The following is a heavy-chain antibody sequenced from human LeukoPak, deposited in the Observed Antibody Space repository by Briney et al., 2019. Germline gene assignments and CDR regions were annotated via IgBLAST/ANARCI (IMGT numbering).Heavy chain of an antibody. Sequence: PGGSLRLSCAASGFTVSSNYMNWVRQAPGKGLEWVSSISAGSSSIYYTDSVKGRFTISRDNAKNSLYLQMNSLRAEDTAVYFCARDGIMTSSGWDFDYWGQGTLVTVSS. CDR1: GFTVSSNY. J-gene: IGHJ4*02. D-gene: IGHD6-19*01. V-gene: IGHV3-21*01. CDR3: ARDGIMTSSGWDFDY. CDR2: ISAGSSSI.